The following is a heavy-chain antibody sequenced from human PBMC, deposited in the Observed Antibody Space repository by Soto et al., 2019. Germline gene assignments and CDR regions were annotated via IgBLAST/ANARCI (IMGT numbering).Heavy chain of an antibody. Sequence: EVQLLESGGGLVQPGGSLRLSCAASGFTVSSYSMSWVRQAPGKGLEWVSAISGSGGSTYYADSVKGRFTISRDNSKNTLYLQMNSLRAEDTAVYYCAKASYVDYRAFDYWGQGTLVTVSS. CDR2: ISGSGGST. CDR1: GFTVSSYS. V-gene: IGHV3-23*01. J-gene: IGHJ4*02. D-gene: IGHD4-17*01. CDR3: AKASYVDYRAFDY.